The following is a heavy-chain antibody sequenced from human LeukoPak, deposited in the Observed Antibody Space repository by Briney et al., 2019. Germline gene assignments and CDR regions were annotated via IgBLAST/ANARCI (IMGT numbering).Heavy chain of an antibody. D-gene: IGHD1-26*01. Sequence: ASVKVSCKASGYTFTSYGISWVRQAPGQGLEWMGWISAYNGNTNYAQKLQGRVTMTTDTSTSTAYMELRSLRSDDTAVYYCARPRGAEIPSDAFDVWGQGTMVTVSS. CDR2: ISAYNGNT. CDR3: ARPRGAEIPSDAFDV. J-gene: IGHJ3*01. V-gene: IGHV1-18*01. CDR1: GYTFTSYG.